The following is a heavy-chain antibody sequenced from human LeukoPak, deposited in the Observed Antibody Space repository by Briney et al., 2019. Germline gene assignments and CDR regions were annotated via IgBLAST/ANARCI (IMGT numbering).Heavy chain of an antibody. Sequence: ASVKVSCKASGYTFTSYDINWVRQATGQGLEWMGWMNPNSGNTGYAQKFQGRVTITRNTSISTAYMELSSLRSEDTAVYYCALTKPNKITMVRGVIIPNWFDPWGQGTLVTVSS. D-gene: IGHD3-10*01. CDR1: GYTFTSYD. CDR3: ALTKPNKITMVRGVIIPNWFDP. J-gene: IGHJ5*02. V-gene: IGHV1-8*03. CDR2: MNPNSGNT.